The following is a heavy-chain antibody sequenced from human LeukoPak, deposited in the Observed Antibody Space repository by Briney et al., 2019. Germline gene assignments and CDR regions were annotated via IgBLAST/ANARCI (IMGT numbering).Heavy chain of an antibody. J-gene: IGHJ4*02. D-gene: IGHD4-23*01. V-gene: IGHV4-59*01. Sequence: SETLSLTCTVSGGSISSYYWSWIRQPPGKGLEWIGYTYYSGSTNYNPSLKSRVTISVDTSKNQFSLKLSSVTAADTAVYYCARDAYGGNPPYFDCWGQGTLVTVSS. CDR3: ARDAYGGNPPYFDC. CDR1: GGSISSYY. CDR2: TYYSGST.